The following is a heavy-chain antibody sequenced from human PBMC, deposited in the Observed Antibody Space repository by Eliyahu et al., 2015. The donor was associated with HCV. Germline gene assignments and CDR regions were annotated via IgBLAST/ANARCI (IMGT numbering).Heavy chain of an antibody. V-gene: IGHV4-39*01. J-gene: IGHJ4*02. CDR3: ARTLGPTLRAWGFDY. CDR2: LFWWAP. Sequence: QLQLQESGPGLVQPSETLSLTCTVSGGSISSSSYYWGWIRQPPGKGAGGVWAYLFWWAPHHSPSLRRRATMSVDTSKNQFSLKLSSVTAADTAVYFCARTLGPTLRAWGFDYWGQGTRVTVSS. CDR1: GGSISSSSYY. D-gene: IGHD5-12*01.